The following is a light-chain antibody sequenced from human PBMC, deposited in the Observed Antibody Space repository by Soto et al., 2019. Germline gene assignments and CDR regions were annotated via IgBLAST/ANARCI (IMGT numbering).Light chain of an antibody. CDR3: LQDINYPWT. Sequence: DIQMTQSPSILSASVGDRVTITCRASQSISSWLAWYQQKPGKRPKVLIYGASNLQSGVPPRFSGSGSGTDFTLAISSLQPEDSATYYCLQDINYPWTFGQGTKVDI. CDR2: GAS. V-gene: IGKV1-5*01. CDR1: QSISSW. J-gene: IGKJ1*01.